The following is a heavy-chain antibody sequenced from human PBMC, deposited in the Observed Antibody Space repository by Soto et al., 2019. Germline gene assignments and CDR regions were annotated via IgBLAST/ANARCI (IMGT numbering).Heavy chain of an antibody. CDR1: GFSLSTSGVG. V-gene: IGHV2-5*02. D-gene: IGHD2-15*01. J-gene: IGHJ6*02. Sequence: QITLKESGPTLVKPTQTLTLTCTFSGFSLSTSGVGVAWIRQPPGEALEWLALIYWDADKRYRQSLKSRLTITTDTSKNQVVLTMTNMDSVDTATYYCAYLPCSGGSCYWFSFSGMDVWGQGTTVTVSS. CDR3: AYLPCSGGSCYWFSFSGMDV. CDR2: IYWDADK.